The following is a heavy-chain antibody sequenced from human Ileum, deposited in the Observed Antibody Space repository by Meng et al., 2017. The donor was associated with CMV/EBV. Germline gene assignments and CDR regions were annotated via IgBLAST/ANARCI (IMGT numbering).Heavy chain of an antibody. CDR1: GFTVSSNY. D-gene: IGHD5-18*01. CDR2: IYSGGST. Sequence: GESLKISCAASGFTVSSNYMSWVRQAPGKGLEWVSVIYSGGSTYYADSVKGRFTISRDNSKNTLYLQMNSLRAEDTAVYYCARVAGTTMATRFDYWGQGALVTVSS. J-gene: IGHJ4*02. V-gene: IGHV3-53*01. CDR3: ARVAGTTMATRFDY.